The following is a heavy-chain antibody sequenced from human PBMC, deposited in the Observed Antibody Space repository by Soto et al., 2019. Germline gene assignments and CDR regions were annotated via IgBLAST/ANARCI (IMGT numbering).Heavy chain of an antibody. CDR2: ISSRDNTV. Sequence: QVQLVESGGGLVKPGGSLRLSCAASGFTFSDYYMSWIRQAPGKGLEWVSYISSRDNTVYYADSVKGRFTISRDNAKNSLYLQMNSLRAEDTAVYYCARDALFSRSGTLEAFDIWGQGTMVTVSS. V-gene: IGHV3-11*04. CDR1: GFTFSDYY. D-gene: IGHD3-10*01. J-gene: IGHJ3*02. CDR3: ARDALFSRSGTLEAFDI.